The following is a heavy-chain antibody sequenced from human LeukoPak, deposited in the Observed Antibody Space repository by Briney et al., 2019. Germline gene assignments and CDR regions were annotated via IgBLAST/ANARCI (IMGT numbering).Heavy chain of an antibody. CDR2: IRSKANSYAT. Sequence: GGSLRLSCAASGFTFSGSTMNWVRQAAGKGLEWVGRIRSKANSYATAYAASVKGRFTISRDDSKNTAYLQMNSLKTEDTAVYYCTRDEGPRDSSGYVYYWGQGTLVTVSS. CDR1: GFTFSGST. D-gene: IGHD3-22*01. CDR3: TRDEGPRDSSGYVYY. J-gene: IGHJ4*02. V-gene: IGHV3-73*01.